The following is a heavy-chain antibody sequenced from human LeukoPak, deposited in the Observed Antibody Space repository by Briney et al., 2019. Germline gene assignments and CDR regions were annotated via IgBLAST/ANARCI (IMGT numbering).Heavy chain of an antibody. V-gene: IGHV4-61*08. CDR2: IQYSGIT. CDR1: GGSVSSGGYY. Sequence: SETLSHAWTVSGGSVSSGGYYWSWIRQPPGKGPEWIGYIQYSGITNYNPSLKSRVTISADTSKNKFSLNLSAVTAADTAQYYCARIADYSGAYWGQRTLLTVSS. J-gene: IGHJ4*02. CDR3: ARIADYSGAY. D-gene: IGHD2-15*01.